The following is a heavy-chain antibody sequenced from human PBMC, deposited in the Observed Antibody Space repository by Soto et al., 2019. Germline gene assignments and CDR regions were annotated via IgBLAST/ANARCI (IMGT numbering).Heavy chain of an antibody. CDR1: GFTFSSYA. Sequence: PGGSLRLSCAASGFTFSSYAMSWVRQAPGKGLEWVSAISGSGGSTYYADSVKGRFTISRDNSKNSLYLQMNSLRAEDTAVYYRARDMVVVPAADVWGQGTTVTVS. CDR2: ISGSGGST. CDR3: ARDMVVVPAADV. V-gene: IGHV3-23*01. D-gene: IGHD2-2*01. J-gene: IGHJ6*02.